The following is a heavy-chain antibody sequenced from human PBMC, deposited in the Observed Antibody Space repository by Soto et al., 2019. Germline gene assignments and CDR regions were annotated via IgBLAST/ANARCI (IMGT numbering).Heavy chain of an antibody. CDR3: TTDRDSSSWYMRWFDP. CDR1: GFTFNIAA. Sequence: PGGSLRLSCAASGFTFNIAAIHWVRQASGKGLEWVGLIRNKANGYATAYAPSVKGRITVSRDDSENTVYLQMNSLKIEDTAVYYCTTDRDSSSWYMRWFDPWGQGTLVTVSS. D-gene: IGHD6-13*01. V-gene: IGHV3-73*01. CDR2: IRNKANGYAT. J-gene: IGHJ5*02.